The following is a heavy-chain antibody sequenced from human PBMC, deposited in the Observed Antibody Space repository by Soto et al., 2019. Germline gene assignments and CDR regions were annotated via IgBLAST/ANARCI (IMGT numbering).Heavy chain of an antibody. V-gene: IGHV4-30-2*01. Sequence: SETLSLTCSISGGSITSGVYSWNWVRHPPGKGLEWIGNIYHIGSTYYNPSLKSRVTLSVDTSKNQFSLKLDSVTAADTAVYYCAREGRAQNWIDPWGQGTLVTV. CDR2: IYHIGST. J-gene: IGHJ5*02. CDR3: AREGRAQNWIDP. CDR1: GGSITSGVYS.